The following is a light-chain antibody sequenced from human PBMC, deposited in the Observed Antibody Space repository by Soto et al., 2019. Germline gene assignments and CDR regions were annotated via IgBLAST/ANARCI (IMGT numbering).Light chain of an antibody. CDR1: QSAGNF. Sequence: ELVITQSPATLSVSPGETASLSCRASQSAGNFLAWYQQKPGQAPRLLIYYISTRATGIPARFSGSGSGTEFTLTINSLQSEDSAVYYCQQHNQWPITFGQGTRLEVK. CDR3: QQHNQWPIT. CDR2: YIS. J-gene: IGKJ5*01. V-gene: IGKV3D-15*01.